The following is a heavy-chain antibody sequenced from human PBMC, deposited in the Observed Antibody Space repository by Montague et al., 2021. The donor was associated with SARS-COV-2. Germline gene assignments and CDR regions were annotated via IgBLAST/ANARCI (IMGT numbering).Heavy chain of an antibody. CDR3: ARDGPLRFGILIGPRNYYYGMDV. J-gene: IGHJ6*02. CDR1: GGSISSSSYY. Sequence: SETLSLTCTVSGGSISSSSYYWGWLRQPPGKGLEWIGSIYYSGSTYYNPSLKSRVTISVDTSKNQFSLKLSSVTAADTAVYYCARDGPLRFGILIGPRNYYYGMDVWGQGTTVTVSS. D-gene: IGHD3-9*01. V-gene: IGHV4-39*07. CDR2: IYYSGST.